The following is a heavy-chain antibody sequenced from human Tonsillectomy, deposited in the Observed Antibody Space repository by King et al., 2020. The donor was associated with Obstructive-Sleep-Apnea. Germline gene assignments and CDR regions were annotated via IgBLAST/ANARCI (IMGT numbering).Heavy chain of an antibody. CDR3: AKVGPYADWGMDV. Sequence: VQLVESGGGLVQPGGSLRLSCAASGFTFSSYAMSWVRQSPGKGLEWVSAISGSGGSTYYSYSVKGRFTSSRDNSKNTLYLQMNSLRAEDTAVYYCAKVGPYADWGMDVWGQGTTVTVSS. V-gene: IGHV3-23*04. CDR2: ISGSGGST. CDR1: GFTFSSYA. J-gene: IGHJ6*02. D-gene: IGHD4-17*01.